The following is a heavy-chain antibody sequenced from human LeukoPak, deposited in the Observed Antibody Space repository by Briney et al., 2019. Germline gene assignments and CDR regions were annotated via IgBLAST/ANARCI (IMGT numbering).Heavy chain of an antibody. D-gene: IGHD3-22*01. V-gene: IGHV4-39*07. CDR2: IYYSGST. CDR3: ARDYYDSSGQGVDY. J-gene: IGHJ4*02. Sequence: WVRQPPGKGLEWIGSIYYSGSTYYNPSLKSRVTISVDTSKNQFSLKLSSVTSADTAVYYCARDYYDSSGQGVDYWGQGTLVTVSS.